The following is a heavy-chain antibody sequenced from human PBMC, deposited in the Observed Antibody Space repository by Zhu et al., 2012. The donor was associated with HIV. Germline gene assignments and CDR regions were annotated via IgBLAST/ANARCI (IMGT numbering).Heavy chain of an antibody. J-gene: IGHJ4*02. V-gene: IGHV4-39*01. CDR2: IYYSGST. D-gene: IGHD1-14*01. CDR3: ASTPVRKGFDY. CDR1: GGSISSSSYY. Sequence: QVQLQESGPGLVKPSETLSLTCTVSGGSISSSSYYWGWIRQPPGKGLEWIGSIYYSGSTYYNPSLKSRVTISVDTSKNQFSLKLSSVTAADTAVYYCASTPVRKGFDYWGQGTLVTVSS.